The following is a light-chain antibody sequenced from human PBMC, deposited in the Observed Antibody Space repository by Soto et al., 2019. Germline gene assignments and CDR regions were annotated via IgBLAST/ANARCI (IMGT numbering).Light chain of an antibody. V-gene: IGKV1-39*01. CDR1: QSISSY. CDR2: AAC. Sequence: DIQLTQSPSSLSASVGGRVSITCRTSQSISSYLNWYQQRPGKAPKLLIYAACSLQSGVPSRFSGSGSGTEFTLTIDSLQPEDFATYYCQQSYSTPPWTFGQGTKVEIK. J-gene: IGKJ1*01. CDR3: QQSYSTPPWT.